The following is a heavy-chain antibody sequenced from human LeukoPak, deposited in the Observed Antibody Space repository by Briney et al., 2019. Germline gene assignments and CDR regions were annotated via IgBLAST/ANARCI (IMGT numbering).Heavy chain of an antibody. CDR3: ASGLMTPGAFDI. V-gene: IGHV1-18*01. Sequence: ASVKVSCKASGGTFSSYAISWVRQAPGQGLEWMGWISAYNGNTNYAQKLQGRVTMTTDTSTSTAYMELRSLRSDDTAVYYCASGLMTPGAFDIWGQGTMVTVSS. CDR1: GGTFSSYA. D-gene: IGHD2-15*01. J-gene: IGHJ3*02. CDR2: ISAYNGNT.